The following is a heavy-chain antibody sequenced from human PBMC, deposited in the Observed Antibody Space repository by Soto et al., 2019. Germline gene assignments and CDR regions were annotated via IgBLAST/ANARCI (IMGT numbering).Heavy chain of an antibody. CDR2: ISYDGTNQ. V-gene: IGHV3-30*03. Sequence: GGSLRLSCAASGFPFTTYAMHWVRQAPGKGLEWVGVISYDGTNQYYADSVKGRFTIARDKSKNTLYLQMSSLRADDTALYYCAILPPPEAAVNDFWGQGTLVTVSS. CDR3: AILPPPEAAVNDF. D-gene: IGHD6-13*01. CDR1: GFPFTTYA. J-gene: IGHJ4*02.